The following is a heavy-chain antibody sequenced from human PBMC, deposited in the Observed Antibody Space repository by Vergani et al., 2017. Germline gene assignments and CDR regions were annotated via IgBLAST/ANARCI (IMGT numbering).Heavy chain of an antibody. D-gene: IGHD3-10*01. Sequence: QVQLVESGGSVVQPGRSLRLSCAASGFTFSNYGLHWVRQAPGQGLEWVAVISHDGNKKYYVDSVKGRFTISRDNSKNTLYLYMNSLRADDTAVYYCAKDPRIKEDYYYYYMDVWGKGTTVTVSS. V-gene: IGHV3-30*18. CDR3: AKDPRIKEDYYYYYMDV. J-gene: IGHJ6*03. CDR2: ISHDGNKK. CDR1: GFTFSNYG.